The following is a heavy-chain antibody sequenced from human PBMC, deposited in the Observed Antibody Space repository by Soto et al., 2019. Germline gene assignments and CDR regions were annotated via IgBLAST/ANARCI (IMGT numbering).Heavy chain of an antibody. Sequence: EVQLVESGGGLVQPGRSLRLSCAASGFTFDDYAMHWVRQAPGKGLEWVSGISWNSGSIGYADSVKGRFTISRDNAKNSLYLQMSSRRAEDTALYYCAKEPTISSGWSLTYNWFDPWGQGTLVTVSS. J-gene: IGHJ5*02. CDR2: ISWNSGSI. CDR3: AKEPTISSGWSLTYNWFDP. D-gene: IGHD6-19*01. CDR1: GFTFDDYA. V-gene: IGHV3-9*01.